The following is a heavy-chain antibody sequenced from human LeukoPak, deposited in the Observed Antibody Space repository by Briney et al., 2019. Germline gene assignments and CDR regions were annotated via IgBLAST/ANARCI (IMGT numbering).Heavy chain of an antibody. CDR1: GYAFTSYG. J-gene: IGHJ3*02. CDR3: ARDGSSYSSGWHDAFDI. CDR2: ISGYNGDT. D-gene: IGHD6-19*01. Sequence: ASVKVSCKASGYAFTSYGFSWVRQAPGQGLEWMGWISGYNGDTNYAQKLQGRVTITTDTSMSTAYMELRSLRFDDTAVYYCARDGSSYSSGWHDAFDIWGQGTMVTVSS. V-gene: IGHV1-18*01.